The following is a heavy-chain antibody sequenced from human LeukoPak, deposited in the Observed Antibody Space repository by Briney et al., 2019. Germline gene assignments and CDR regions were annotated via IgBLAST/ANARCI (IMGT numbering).Heavy chain of an antibody. CDR1: GYTFTSYG. CDR2: ISAYNGNT. CDR3: AREGDYYDSSGPTGWFDP. D-gene: IGHD3-22*01. Sequence: ASVKVSCKASGYTFTSYGISSVRQAPGQGREWMGWISAYNGNTNYAQKLQGRVTITADKSTSTAYMELASLRPEDTAVYYCAREGDYYDSSGPTGWFDPWGQGTLVTVSS. J-gene: IGHJ5*02. V-gene: IGHV1-18*01.